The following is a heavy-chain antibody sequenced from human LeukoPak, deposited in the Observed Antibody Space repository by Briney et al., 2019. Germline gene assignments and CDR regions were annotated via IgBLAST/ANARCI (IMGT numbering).Heavy chain of an antibody. CDR3: ARSIPYGTTWYGRSDY. CDR2: IKPDGTTK. CDR1: GFPFSSYS. V-gene: IGHV3-7*03. J-gene: IGHJ4*02. D-gene: IGHD6-13*01. Sequence: GGSLRLSCAASGFPFSSYSMTWVRQAPGKGLEWVANIKPDGTTKFYVDSVKGRFTISRDDALNSLYLQMNSLRAEDTAIYYCARSIPYGTTWYGRSDYWGQGTLVTVSS.